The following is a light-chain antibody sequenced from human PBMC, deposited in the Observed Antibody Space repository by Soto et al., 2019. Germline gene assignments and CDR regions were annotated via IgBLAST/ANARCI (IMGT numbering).Light chain of an antibody. Sequence: EIVLTQSPATLSLSPGERATLSCWASQGVSRYLAWYQQKPGQAPRLVIHDASYRATGIPARFSGSGSGSDFTLTISSLEPEDFAVYYCQQRSAWPYTFGQGTKLEI. CDR1: QGVSRY. J-gene: IGKJ2*01. CDR2: DAS. V-gene: IGKV3D-11*01. CDR3: QQRSAWPYT.